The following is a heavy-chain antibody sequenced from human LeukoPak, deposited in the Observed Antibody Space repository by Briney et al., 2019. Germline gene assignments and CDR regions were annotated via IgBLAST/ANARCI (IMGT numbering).Heavy chain of an antibody. CDR2: IYTSGST. J-gene: IGHJ6*03. D-gene: IGHD6-19*01. Sequence: SETLSLTCTVSGGSLSSYYWSWLRQPAGKGLEGIGRIYTSGSTNYNPSLKSRVTISVDTSKNQFSLKLSSVTAADTAVYYCARGSGWYPLAYYYYMDVWGKGTTVTISS. CDR1: GGSLSSYY. CDR3: ARGSGWYPLAYYYYMDV. V-gene: IGHV4-4*07.